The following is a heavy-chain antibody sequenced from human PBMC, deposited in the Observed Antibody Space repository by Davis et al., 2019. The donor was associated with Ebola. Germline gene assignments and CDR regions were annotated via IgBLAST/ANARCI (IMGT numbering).Heavy chain of an antibody. CDR3: ARGHYGMDV. J-gene: IGHJ6*04. V-gene: IGHV3-23*01. Sequence: GESLKISCTDSVITFSSYAMTWVRQAPGKGLEWVSAISGSGGSTGYADSVKGRFTISRDNAKNSLYLQMSSLRAEDTAVYYCARGHYGMDVWGKGTTVTVSS. CDR1: VITFSSYA. CDR2: ISGSGGST.